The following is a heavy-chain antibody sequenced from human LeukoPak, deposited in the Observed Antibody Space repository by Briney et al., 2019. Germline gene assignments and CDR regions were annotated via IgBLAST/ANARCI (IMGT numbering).Heavy chain of an antibody. D-gene: IGHD6-19*01. J-gene: IGHJ3*02. CDR2: IYYSGSA. Sequence: SHTLSLTCAVSGYSISSRYWWGWFRPPPGKGLEWIGYIYYSGSAYYKTSLNSRITMSVDTSKNQFSLKLSSVTAVDTAVYYCARNQAVASNQGAMDIWGEGTMVSVSS. CDR1: GYSISSRYW. CDR3: ARNQAVASNQGAMDI. V-gene: IGHV4-28*01.